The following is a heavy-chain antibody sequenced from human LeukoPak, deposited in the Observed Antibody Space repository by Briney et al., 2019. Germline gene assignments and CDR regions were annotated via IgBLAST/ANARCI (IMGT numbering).Heavy chain of an antibody. Sequence: GGSLRLSCAASGFTFSNYAIHWVCQAPGKGLEWVAVISYDGSNKYCADSVKGRFTISRDNSKNTLYLQMNSLRAEGTAVYYCARDFRAGGVTSKAFDIWGQGTMVTVSS. D-gene: IGHD3-16*01. J-gene: IGHJ3*02. CDR2: ISYDGSNK. CDR1: GFTFSNYA. CDR3: ARDFRAGGVTSKAFDI. V-gene: IGHV3-30*04.